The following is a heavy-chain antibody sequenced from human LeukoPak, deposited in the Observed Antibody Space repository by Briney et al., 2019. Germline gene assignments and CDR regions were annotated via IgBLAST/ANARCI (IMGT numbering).Heavy chain of an antibody. CDR2: ITWNGGIT. CDR1: GFTFEDYG. Sequence: TAGSLRLSCAASGFTFEDYGMSWVRQAPGKGPEWVSGITWNGGITTYADSVKGRFTISRDNSKNTLYLQMNILRPEDTALYYCAKAFVFSERSGRSYSYYYYGMDVWGQGTTVTVSS. CDR3: AKAFVFSERSGRSYSYYYYGMDV. D-gene: IGHD1-26*01. V-gene: IGHV3-20*04. J-gene: IGHJ6*02.